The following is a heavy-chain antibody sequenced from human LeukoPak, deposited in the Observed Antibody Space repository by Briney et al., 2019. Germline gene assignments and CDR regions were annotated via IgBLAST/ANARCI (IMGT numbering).Heavy chain of an antibody. D-gene: IGHD6-19*01. CDR1: GGTFSSYA. Sequence: SVKVSCKASGGTFSSYAISWVRQAPGQGLEWMGGIIPIFGTANYAQKFQGRVTITADESTSTAYMELSSLRSEDTAVYYCARDLRLAHAFDIWGQGTMVTVSS. J-gene: IGHJ3*02. V-gene: IGHV1-69*01. CDR3: ARDLRLAHAFDI. CDR2: IIPIFGTA.